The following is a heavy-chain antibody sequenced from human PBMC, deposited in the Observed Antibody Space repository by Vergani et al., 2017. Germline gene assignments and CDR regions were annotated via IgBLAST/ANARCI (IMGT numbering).Heavy chain of an antibody. V-gene: IGHV3-11*05. D-gene: IGHD5-12*01. CDR3: ARADIVATVASDY. J-gene: IGHJ4*02. CDR1: GFTFSDYY. CDR2: ISSSSSYT. Sequence: QVQLVESGGGLVKPGGSLRLSCAASGFTFSDYYMSWIRQAPGKGLAWVSYISSSSSYTNYADSVKGRFTIARDNAKNSLYLQMNSLRAEDTAVYYCARADIVATVASDYWGQGTLVTVSS.